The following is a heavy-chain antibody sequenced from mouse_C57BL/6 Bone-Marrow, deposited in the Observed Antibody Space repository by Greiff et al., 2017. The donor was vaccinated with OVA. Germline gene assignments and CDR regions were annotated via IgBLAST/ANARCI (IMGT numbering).Heavy chain of an antibody. CDR2: IWGDGST. CDR1: GFSLTSYG. Sequence: VQLVESGPGLVAPSQRLSITCTVSGFSLTSYGVSWVRQPPGKGLEWLGVIWGDGSTNYHSARISRLSISKDNSKSQVFLQLNSLQTDDTATYYCAKGDDYGNLGAMDYWGQGTSVTVSS. CDR3: AKGDDYGNLGAMDY. D-gene: IGHD2-1*01. V-gene: IGHV2-3*01. J-gene: IGHJ4*01.